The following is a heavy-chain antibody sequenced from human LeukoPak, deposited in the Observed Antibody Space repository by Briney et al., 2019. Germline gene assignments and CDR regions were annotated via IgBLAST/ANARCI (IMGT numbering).Heavy chain of an antibody. CDR1: GFTFSSYW. CDR3: AKRLRTGYNYGYPDY. V-gene: IGHV3-74*01. D-gene: IGHD5-18*01. J-gene: IGHJ4*02. Sequence: TGGSLRLSCAASGFTFSSYWMHWVRQAPGKGLVWVSRINSDGSSTGYADSVKGRFTISRDNAKNTLYLQMNSLRAEDTAVYYCAKRLRTGYNYGYPDYWGQGTLVTVSS. CDR2: INSDGSST.